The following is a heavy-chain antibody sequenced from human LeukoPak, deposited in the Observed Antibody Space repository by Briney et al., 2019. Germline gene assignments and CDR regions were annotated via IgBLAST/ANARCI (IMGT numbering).Heavy chain of an antibody. Sequence: SVKVSCKASGGTLRNFGISWVRQAPGQGLEWMGGTIPLFNTANYAHKFQGRINIIADEATSTAYMESTGLRSEDTAVYYCAREDQFVIQRAFDIWGQGTVVTVSS. D-gene: IGHD3-16*02. J-gene: IGHJ3*02. V-gene: IGHV1-69*01. CDR1: GGTLRNFG. CDR2: TIPLFNTA. CDR3: AREDQFVIQRAFDI.